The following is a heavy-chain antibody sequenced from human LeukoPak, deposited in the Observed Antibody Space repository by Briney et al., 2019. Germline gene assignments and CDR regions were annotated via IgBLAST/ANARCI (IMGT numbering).Heavy chain of an antibody. V-gene: IGHV1-69*13. CDR1: GGTFSSYA. CDR2: IIPIFGTA. CDR3: ARANSGNESCMFY. D-gene: IGHD5-12*01. J-gene: IGHJ4*02. Sequence: GASVKVSCKASGGTFSSYAISWVRQAPGQGLEWMGGIIPIFGTANYAQKFQGRVTITADESTSTSYMELSSLRSEDTAVYYCARANSGNESCMFYWGQGTLVTVSS.